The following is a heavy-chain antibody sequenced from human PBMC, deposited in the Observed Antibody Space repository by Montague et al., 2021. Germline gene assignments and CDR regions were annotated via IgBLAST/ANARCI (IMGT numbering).Heavy chain of an antibody. D-gene: IGHD6-13*01. CDR1: GASITSNIYY. CDR3: ARVFSSWYVGWFDP. J-gene: IGHJ5*02. Sequence: SETLSLTCTVSGASITSNIYYWGWNRQSPGKGLEWIGSIYYSGNSFYQPSLKSRITMAVDTSKNQFSLKLSSVTAADTAIYYCARVFSSWYVGWFDPWGQGTLVTVSS. V-gene: IGHV4-39*07. CDR2: IYYSGNS.